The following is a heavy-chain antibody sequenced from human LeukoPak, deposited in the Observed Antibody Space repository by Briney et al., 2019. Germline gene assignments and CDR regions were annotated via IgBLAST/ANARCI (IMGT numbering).Heavy chain of an antibody. Sequence: SQTLSLTCTDSGGSISSGGYYWSWIRQHPGKGLEWIGYIYYSGSTYYNPSLKSRVTISVDTSKNQFSLKLSSVTAADTAVYYCARDLSYGDYVSYLDYWGQGTLVTVSS. V-gene: IGHV4-31*03. CDR2: IYYSGST. CDR3: ARDLSYGDYVSYLDY. J-gene: IGHJ4*02. CDR1: GGSISSGGYY. D-gene: IGHD4-17*01.